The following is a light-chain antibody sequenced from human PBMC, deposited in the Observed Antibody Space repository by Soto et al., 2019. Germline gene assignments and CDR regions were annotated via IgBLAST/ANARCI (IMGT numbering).Light chain of an antibody. CDR3: CSYAGTYIHYV. V-gene: IGLV2-11*01. CDR2: DVS. Sequence: QSALTQPRSVSGSPGQSVTISCTGTGSNVGAYNYVSWYQQHPGKAPKLMIYDVSNRPSGVPDRFSGSKSANTASLTISGLQPEDEADYYCCSYAGTYIHYVFGSGTKLTAL. CDR1: GSNVGAYNY. J-gene: IGLJ1*01.